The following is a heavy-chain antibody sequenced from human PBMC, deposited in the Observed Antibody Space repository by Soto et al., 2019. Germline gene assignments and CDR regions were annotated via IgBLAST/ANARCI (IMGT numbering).Heavy chain of an antibody. D-gene: IGHD3-10*01. CDR2: IYYSGST. CDR1: GGSISSYY. CDR3: ARDMVRGVIPTTRFDP. V-gene: IGHV4-59*01. Sequence: SETLSLTCTVSGGSISSYYWSWIRQPPGKGLEWIGYIYYSGSTNYNPSLKSRVTISVDTSKNQFSLKLSSVTAADTAVYYCARDMVRGVIPTTRFDPWGQGTLVTVSS. J-gene: IGHJ5*02.